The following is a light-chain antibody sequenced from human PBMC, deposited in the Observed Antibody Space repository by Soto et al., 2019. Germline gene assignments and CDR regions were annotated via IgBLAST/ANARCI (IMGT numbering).Light chain of an antibody. J-gene: IGKJ2*01. Sequence: DIQMTQSPYSLSASVGDRVTITCRASQSISSNLNWYQQKPGKAPKLLIYDASSLQSGVPSRFSGSGSGTDFTLIISSLQPEDFATYYCQQSYSTPRTFGQGTKLEIK. CDR3: QQSYSTPRT. CDR1: QSISSN. CDR2: DAS. V-gene: IGKV1-39*01.